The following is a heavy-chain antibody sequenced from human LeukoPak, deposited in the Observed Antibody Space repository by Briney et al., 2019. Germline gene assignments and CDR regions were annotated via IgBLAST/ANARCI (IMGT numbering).Heavy chain of an antibody. J-gene: IGHJ4*02. CDR3: ARGGIVGDPYYFDY. D-gene: IGHD1-26*01. Sequence: VASVKVSCKASGYIFNSYAITWVRQAPGLGLEWMRWISAFNGNTNYPQKFQGRVTMTTDTSTSTAYMELRSLRSDDTAVYYCARGGIVGDPYYFDYWGQGTLVTVSS. CDR2: ISAFNGNT. V-gene: IGHV1-18*01. CDR1: GYIFNSYA.